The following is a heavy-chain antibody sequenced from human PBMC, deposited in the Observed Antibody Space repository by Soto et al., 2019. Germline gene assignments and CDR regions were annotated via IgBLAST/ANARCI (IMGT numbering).Heavy chain of an antibody. CDR3: SRRGLAAPHTGPGHDCFDP. J-gene: IGHJ5*02. D-gene: IGHD6-13*01. Sequence: PGGSLRLSCAASGFAFSGYAIHWVRQAPGKGLEWMALISHDGGIKYYADSVKGRFTISRDNSRNTLYLQMDSLRAEDTAVYYCSRRGLAAPHTGPGHDCFDPWGQGTLVTVS. CDR1: GFAFSGYA. CDR2: ISHDGGIK. V-gene: IGHV3-30*07.